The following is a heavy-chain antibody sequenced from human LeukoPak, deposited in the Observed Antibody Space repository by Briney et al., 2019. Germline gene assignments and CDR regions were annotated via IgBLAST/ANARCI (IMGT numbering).Heavy chain of an antibody. CDR3: TRVVAAAGRPYDY. CDR1: GFTFGDYA. Sequence: GGSLRLSCTASGFTFGDYAMSWFRQAPGKGLEWVGFIRSKAYGGTTEYAASVKGTFTISRDDSKSIAYLQMNSLKTEDTAVYYCTRVVAAAGRPYDYWGQGTLVTVSS. J-gene: IGHJ4*02. D-gene: IGHD6-13*01. CDR2: IRSKAYGGTT. V-gene: IGHV3-49*03.